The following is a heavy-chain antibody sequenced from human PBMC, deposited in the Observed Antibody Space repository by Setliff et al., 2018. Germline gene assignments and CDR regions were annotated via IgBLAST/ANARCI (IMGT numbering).Heavy chain of an antibody. D-gene: IGHD3-3*02. J-gene: IGHJ5*02. CDR3: AKESLAINTRWFDP. CDR2: VYNSGTT. V-gene: IGHV4-61*02. CDR1: GDSISGGDYY. Sequence: SETLSLTCTVSGDSISGGDYYWAWIRQPAGKRLEWIGRVYNSGTTYNAFFASRVTMSIDTSKNQFSLNLNSVTAADTALYYCAKESLAINTRWFDPWGQGILVTVSS.